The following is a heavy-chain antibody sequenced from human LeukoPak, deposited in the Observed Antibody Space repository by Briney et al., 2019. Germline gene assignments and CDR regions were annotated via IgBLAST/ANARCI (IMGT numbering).Heavy chain of an antibody. CDR3: ARDEGVGERGAY. CDR2: INPNSGGT. CDR1: GYTFTGYY. D-gene: IGHD3-16*01. J-gene: IGHJ4*02. V-gene: IGHV1-2*02. Sequence: ASVKVSCKASGYTFTGYYMHWVRQAPGQGLEWMGWINPNSGGTNYAQKFQGRVTMTRDTSISTAYMELSRLRSDDTAMYYCARDEGVGERGAYWGQGTLVTVSS.